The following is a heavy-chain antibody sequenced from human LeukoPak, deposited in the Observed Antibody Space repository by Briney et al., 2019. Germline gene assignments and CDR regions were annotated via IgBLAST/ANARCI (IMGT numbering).Heavy chain of an antibody. J-gene: IGHJ4*02. Sequence: PSETLSLTCTVSGGSISSYYWSWIRQPAGKGLEWIGRIYTSGSTNYNPSLKSRVTMSVDTSKNQFSLTLSSVTAADTAVYYCARDFYYDILTGYFEGGNYFDYWGQGTLVTVSS. CDR3: ARDFYYDILTGYFEGGNYFDY. CDR2: IYTSGST. V-gene: IGHV4-4*07. D-gene: IGHD3-9*01. CDR1: GGSISSYY.